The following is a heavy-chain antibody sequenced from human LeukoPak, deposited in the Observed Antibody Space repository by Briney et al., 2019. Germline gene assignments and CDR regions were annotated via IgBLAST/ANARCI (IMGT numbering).Heavy chain of an antibody. V-gene: IGHV3-33*01. D-gene: IGHD1-26*01. CDR2: IWFDGSNE. J-gene: IGHJ4*02. Sequence: QPGGSLRLSCTASGFNFSYYAIHWVRQAPGKGLAWVALIWFDGSNEYYEDSVKGRFTISRDNSKDTVFLQMNSLTVDDTAVYYCARLVGGTTGATDFWGQGSLVSVS. CDR3: ARLVGGTTGATDF. CDR1: GFNFSYYA.